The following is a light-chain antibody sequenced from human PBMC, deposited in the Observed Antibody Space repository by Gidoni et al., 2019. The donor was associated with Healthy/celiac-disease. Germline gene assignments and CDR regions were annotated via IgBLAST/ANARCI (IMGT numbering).Light chain of an antibody. CDR1: QSVSSN. V-gene: IGKV3-15*01. Sequence: EIVMTQSPATLSVSPGERATLPCRASQSVSSNLAWYQQKTGQAPRLLIYGASTRATGIPAWCGGSGSGTEFTLTISSLQSEDFAVYYCQQYNNWPLFGGGTKVEIK. CDR3: QQYNNWPL. J-gene: IGKJ4*01. CDR2: GAS.